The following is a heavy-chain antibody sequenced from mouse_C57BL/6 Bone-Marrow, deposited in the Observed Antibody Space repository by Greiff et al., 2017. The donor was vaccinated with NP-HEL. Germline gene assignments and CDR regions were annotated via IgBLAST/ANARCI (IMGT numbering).Heavy chain of an antibody. CDR3: ARSVVNFEV. CDR2: IYPGSGST. Sequence: QVQLQQPGAELVKPGASVKLSCKASGYTFTSYWITWVKQRPGQGLEWIGDIYPGSGSTNYNEKFKSKATLTVDTSSSTAYMQLSSLTSEDSADYYYARSVVNFEVRGTGTTVTVSS. J-gene: IGHJ1*03. CDR1: GYTFTSYW. V-gene: IGHV1-55*01. D-gene: IGHD1-1*01.